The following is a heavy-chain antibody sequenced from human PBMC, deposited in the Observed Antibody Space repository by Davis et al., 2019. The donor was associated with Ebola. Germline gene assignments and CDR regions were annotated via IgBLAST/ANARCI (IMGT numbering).Heavy chain of an antibody. D-gene: IGHD4-17*01. CDR2: IIPILGIA. Sequence: SVKVSCKASGGTSSSYAISWVRQAPGQGLEWMGRIIPILGIANYAQKFQGRVTITADESTSTAYMELSSLRSEDTAVDYCASTTTVTTRDAFDIWGQGTMVTVSS. CDR3: ASTTTVTTRDAFDI. V-gene: IGHV1-69*04. J-gene: IGHJ3*02. CDR1: GGTSSSYA.